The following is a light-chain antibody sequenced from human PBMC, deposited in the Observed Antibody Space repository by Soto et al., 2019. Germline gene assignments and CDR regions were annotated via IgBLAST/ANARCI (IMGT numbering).Light chain of an antibody. Sequence: EVVLTQSPATLSLSPGERATLSCRASQSVSSYLAWYQQKPGQAPRLLIYDASNRATGIPARFSGSGSGTDFTLPISSLEPEDFAVYYCQQRSIWPPLTFGGGTKVEI. CDR1: QSVSSY. V-gene: IGKV3-11*01. CDR2: DAS. CDR3: QQRSIWPPLT. J-gene: IGKJ4*01.